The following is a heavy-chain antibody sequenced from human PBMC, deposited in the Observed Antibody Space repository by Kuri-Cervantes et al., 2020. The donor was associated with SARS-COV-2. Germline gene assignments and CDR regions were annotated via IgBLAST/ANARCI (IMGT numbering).Heavy chain of an antibody. V-gene: IGHV3-30*18. CDR1: GFPFSSYA. CDR2: ISYDGFNQ. CDR3: AKDPSDYYPSGSYYQPTDY. Sequence: GESLNISCAASGFPFSSYAMHWVRQAPGKGLEWVAVISYDGFNQFYGDSVEGRFTISRDDSKNTLYLQMNSLSPEDTAVYYCAKDPSDYYPSGSYYQPTDYWGQGTLVTVSS. J-gene: IGHJ4*02. D-gene: IGHD3-10*01.